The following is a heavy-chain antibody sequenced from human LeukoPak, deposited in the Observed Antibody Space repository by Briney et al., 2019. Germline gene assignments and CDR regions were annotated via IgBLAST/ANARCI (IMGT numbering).Heavy chain of an antibody. J-gene: IGHJ4*02. CDR2: ISGDGGST. CDR1: GFTFADYA. V-gene: IGHV3-43*02. CDR3: AKVRWVMTTVTNFDY. D-gene: IGHD4-17*01. Sequence: PGGSLRLSCAASGFTFADYAMHWVRQAPGKWLGWVSLISGDGGSTYYADSVKGRVTISRDNSKNSLYLQMNSLRTKDTALYYCAKVRWVMTTVTNFDYWGQGTLVTVSS.